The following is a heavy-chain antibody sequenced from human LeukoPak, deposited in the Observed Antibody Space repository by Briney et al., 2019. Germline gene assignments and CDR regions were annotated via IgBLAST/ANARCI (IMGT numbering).Heavy chain of an antibody. CDR1: GFTLSSYP. Sequence: GGSLRLSCAASGFTLSSYPIHWVRQAPGKGLEWVAVISYDGSNKYYADSVKGRFTISRDNSKNTLYLQMSSLRSEDTAVYYCARSGPFGVVIILGNYYYGMDVWGQGTTATVSS. CDR3: ARSGPFGVVIILGNYYYGMDV. V-gene: IGHV3-30-3*01. D-gene: IGHD3-3*01. CDR2: ISYDGSNK. J-gene: IGHJ6*02.